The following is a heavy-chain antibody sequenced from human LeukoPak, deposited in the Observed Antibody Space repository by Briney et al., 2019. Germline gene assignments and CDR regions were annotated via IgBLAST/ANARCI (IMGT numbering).Heavy chain of an antibody. CDR2: IKQDGSEK. CDR1: GFTFSSYW. CDR3: ARDWSEQWLVLDY. D-gene: IGHD6-19*01. J-gene: IGHJ4*02. V-gene: IGHV3-7*01. Sequence: GGSLRLSCAASGFTFSSYWMSWVRQAPGKGLEWVANIKQDGSEKYYVDSVKGRFTISRDNAKNSLYLQMNSLRAEDTAVYYCARDWSEQWLVLDYWGQGTLVTVSS.